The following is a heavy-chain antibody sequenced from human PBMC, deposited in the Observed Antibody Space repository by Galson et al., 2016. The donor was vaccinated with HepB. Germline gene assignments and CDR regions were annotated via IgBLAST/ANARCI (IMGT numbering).Heavy chain of an antibody. V-gene: IGHV4-59*08. CDR1: GGSISSYY. J-gene: IGHJ4*02. CDR3: AGRDHPGRPGY. CDR2: IYYTGNT. Sequence: TLSLTCTVSGGSISSYYWSWIRQPPGKGLEWIGYIYYTGNTNYNPSLKSRVTISVDTSKDQFSLNLSSVTAADTAVYYCAGRDHPGRPGYWGRGPLVAVSS. D-gene: IGHD1-26*01.